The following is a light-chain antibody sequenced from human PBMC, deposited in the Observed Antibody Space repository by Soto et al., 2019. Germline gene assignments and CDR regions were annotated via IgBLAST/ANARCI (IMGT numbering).Light chain of an antibody. J-gene: IGKJ5*01. CDR1: QTISSW. V-gene: IGKV1-5*01. Sequence: IRMTRSPSTLSGSVGDRITITCRASQTISSWLAWYQQKPGRAPKLLIYDASNLEAGVPSRLRGSAPGTDFTFTISRMQPEDTATYYCQQYETIPTFGQGTRLEIK. CDR3: QQYETIPT. CDR2: DAS.